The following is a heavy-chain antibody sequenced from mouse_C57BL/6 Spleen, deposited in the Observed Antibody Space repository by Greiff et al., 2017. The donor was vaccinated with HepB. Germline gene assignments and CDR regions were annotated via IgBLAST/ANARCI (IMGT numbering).Heavy chain of an antibody. CDR3: ARPDLYYFDY. CDR2: INPYNGGT. V-gene: IGHV1-19*01. Sequence: VQLKQSGPVLVKPGASVKMSCKASGYTFTDYYMNWVKQSHGKSLEWIGVINPYNGGTSYNQKFKGKATLTVDKSSSTAYMELNSLTSEDSAVYYCARPDLYYFDYWGQGTTLTVSS. J-gene: IGHJ2*01. CDR1: GYTFTDYY.